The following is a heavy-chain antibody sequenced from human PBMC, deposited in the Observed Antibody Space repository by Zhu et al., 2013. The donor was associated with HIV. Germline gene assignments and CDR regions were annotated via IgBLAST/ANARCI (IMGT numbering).Heavy chain of an antibody. CDR2: ANDTGRI. V-gene: IGHV4-34*01. Sequence: QVQLQQWGGGLLQPSETLSLTCAVRGGSVTNNYWNWIRQSPGEALEWIGEANDTGRINYSPSLKGRLTILVDVSRNQVSLKLTSLTSADSAVYYCARGWRTRSGWKFDHWGQGALVAVST. D-gene: IGHD6-19*01. J-gene: IGHJ4*02. CDR3: ARGWRTRSGWKFDH. CDR1: GGSVTNNY.